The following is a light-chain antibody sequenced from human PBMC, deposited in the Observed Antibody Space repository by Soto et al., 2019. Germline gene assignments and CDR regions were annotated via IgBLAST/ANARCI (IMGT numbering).Light chain of an antibody. CDR3: HVWDSSSDHLVV. V-gene: IGLV3-21*04. J-gene: IGLJ2*01. Sequence: SYELTQPPSVSVAPGKTARITCGGNNIGSKSVHWYQQKPGQAPVLVIYYDSDRPSGIPERFSGSNSGNTATLTISRVEAREEADYCRHVWDSSSDHLVVFGGGTKLTVL. CDR1: NIGSKS. CDR2: YDS.